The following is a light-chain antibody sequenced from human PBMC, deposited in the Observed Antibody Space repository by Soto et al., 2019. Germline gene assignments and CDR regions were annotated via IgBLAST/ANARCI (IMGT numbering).Light chain of an antibody. CDR1: ESISRDQ. Sequence: EIVLTQSPGTLSLSPGQRATLSCRASESISRDQLVWYQQKLGQAPRLLIYGASSGATGIPDRFSGSGSGTDFTLTISRLEPEDFAVYYCQQYGGVPYTFGQGTKLEIK. V-gene: IGKV3-20*01. CDR3: QQYGGVPYT. J-gene: IGKJ2*01. CDR2: GAS.